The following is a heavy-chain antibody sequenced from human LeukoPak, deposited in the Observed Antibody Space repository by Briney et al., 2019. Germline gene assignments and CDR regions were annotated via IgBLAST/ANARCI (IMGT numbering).Heavy chain of an antibody. D-gene: IGHD3-10*01. CDR2: ISGDGGST. CDR1: GFTFDDYA. CDR3: AKDLFCGSGSYHNWFDP. V-gene: IGHV3-43*02. J-gene: IGHJ5*02. Sequence: PGGSLRLSCAASGFTFDDYATHWVRQAPGKGLEWVSLISGDGGSTYYADSVKGRFTISRDNSKNSLYLQMNSLRTEDTALYYCAKDLFCGSGSYHNWFDPWGQGTLVTVSS.